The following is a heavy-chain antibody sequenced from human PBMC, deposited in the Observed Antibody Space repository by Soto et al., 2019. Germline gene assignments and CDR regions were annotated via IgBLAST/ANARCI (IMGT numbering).Heavy chain of an antibody. Sequence: SVKVSCNASGYTFTSYAMHWVRQAPGQRLEWMGWINAGNGNTKYSQKFQGRVTITRDTSASTAYMELSSLRSEDTAVYYCARAKIFGVVIIYYGMDVWGQGTTVTVSS. CDR2: INAGNGNT. V-gene: IGHV1-3*01. J-gene: IGHJ6*02. CDR3: ARAKIFGVVIIYYGMDV. CDR1: GYTFTSYA. D-gene: IGHD3-3*01.